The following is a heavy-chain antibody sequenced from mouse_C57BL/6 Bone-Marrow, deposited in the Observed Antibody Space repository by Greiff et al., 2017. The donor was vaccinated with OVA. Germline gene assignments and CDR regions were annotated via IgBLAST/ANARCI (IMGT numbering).Heavy chain of an antibody. V-gene: IGHV5-17*01. J-gene: IGHJ3*01. CDR2: ISSGSSTI. CDR3: AREPPMRAWFAY. CDR1: GFTFSDYG. Sequence: EVQLVESGGGLVKPGGSLKLSCAASGFTFSDYGMHWVRQAPEKGLEWVAYISSGSSTIYYADTVKGRFTISRDNAKNTLFLQVTSLGSEDTAMYYGAREPPMRAWFAYWGQGTLVTVSA.